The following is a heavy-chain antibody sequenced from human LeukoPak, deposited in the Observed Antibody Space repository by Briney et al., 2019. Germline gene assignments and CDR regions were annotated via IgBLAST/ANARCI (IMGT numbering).Heavy chain of an antibody. D-gene: IGHD1-7*01. V-gene: IGHV3-21*01. J-gene: IGHJ4*02. CDR2: ISSSSSYI. CDR1: GFTFSSYS. Sequence: GGSLRLSCAASGFTFSSYSMNWVRQAPGKGLEWVSSISSSSSYIYYADSVKGRFTISRDNAKNSLDLQMNSPRAEDTAVYYCAKKKRELRGFDYWGQETLVTVSS. CDR3: AKKKRELRGFDY.